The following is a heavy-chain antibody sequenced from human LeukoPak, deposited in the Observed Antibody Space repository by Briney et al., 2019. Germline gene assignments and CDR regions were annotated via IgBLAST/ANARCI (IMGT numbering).Heavy chain of an antibody. CDR3: ARAGGHYNWNFGDAIDM. J-gene: IGHJ3*02. CDR1: GFTFSSYA. D-gene: IGHD1-20*01. V-gene: IGHV3-30*04. CDR2: ISYDGSNG. Sequence: PGGSLRLSCAASGFTFSSYAMHWVRQAPGKGLEWVAVISYDGSNGYYAGSVKGRFTISRDSSKNTLYLQMNSLRAEDTAVYYCARAGGHYNWNFGDAIDMWGQGTMVTVSS.